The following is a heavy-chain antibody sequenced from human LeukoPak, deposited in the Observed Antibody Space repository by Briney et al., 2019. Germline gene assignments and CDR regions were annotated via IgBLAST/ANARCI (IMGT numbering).Heavy chain of an antibody. CDR3: ARSMIRGATYYFDY. CDR1: GGTFSGYA. V-gene: IGHV1-46*01. Sequence: ASVKVSCKASGGTFSGYAISWVRQAPGQGLEWMGVINPNGDSTSYAQKFQGRVTMTRDTSTSTVYMELSSLRSEDTAVHYCARSMIRGATYYFDYWGQGTLVTVSS. CDR2: INPNGDST. D-gene: IGHD3-10*01. J-gene: IGHJ4*02.